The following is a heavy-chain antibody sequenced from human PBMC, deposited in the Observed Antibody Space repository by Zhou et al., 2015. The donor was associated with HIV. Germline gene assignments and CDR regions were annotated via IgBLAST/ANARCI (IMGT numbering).Heavy chain of an antibody. CDR3: ARDVPSYYSDSSGRHIMGVH. J-gene: IGHJ4*02. V-gene: IGHV1-8*01. D-gene: IGHD3-22*01. CDR1: GYTFTTHD. CDR2: MNPNSGHT. Sequence: QVQLLQSGAAVKRPGASVRLSCKAVGYTFTTHDIDWVRQAPGQGLEWMGWMNPNSGHTGYAPRFQGRVTMTRDTSIGTAYMELTSLRSDDTAVYYCARDVPSYYSDSSGRHIMGVHWGQGTLVTVSS.